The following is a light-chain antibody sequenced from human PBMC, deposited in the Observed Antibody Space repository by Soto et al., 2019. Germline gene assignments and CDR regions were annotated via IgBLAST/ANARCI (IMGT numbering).Light chain of an antibody. CDR1: QSITSF. CDR3: QQSYSTLWT. V-gene: IGKV1-39*01. CDR2: AAS. J-gene: IGKJ1*01. Sequence: DIQMTQSPSSLSESVVDSVTITYLPSQSITSFLNWYQQKPGKAPNLLIYAASSLQSGVPSRFSGSGSGTDFTLTISSLQPEDFATYYCQQSYSTLWTFGQGTKVDIK.